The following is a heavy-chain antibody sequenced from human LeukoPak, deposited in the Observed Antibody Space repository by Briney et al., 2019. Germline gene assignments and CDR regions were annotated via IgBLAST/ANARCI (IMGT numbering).Heavy chain of an antibody. CDR3: AINVRGGYSGAHGDF. CDR2: ISNDGGRI. D-gene: IGHD3-10*02. V-gene: IGHV3-23*01. Sequence: GGSLRLSCAASGFTFSSLAMSWIRQAPGKGLEWVSEISNDGGRIFYADSVKGRFTISRDNSKNTLYLQMNSLRVDDTAVYYCAINVRGGYSGAHGDFWGQGTLVTVSS. J-gene: IGHJ4*02. CDR1: GFTFSSLA.